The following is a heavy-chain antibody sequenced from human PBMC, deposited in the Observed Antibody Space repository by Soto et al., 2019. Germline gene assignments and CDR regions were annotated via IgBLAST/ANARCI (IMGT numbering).Heavy chain of an antibody. J-gene: IGHJ4*02. Sequence: GGSLRLSCAASEFNFSNYAMSLVSKTPGKGLEWVSAISYGGGTTYYADSVKGRFTISRDNSKNTLYLQMNSLRAEDTAVYYCAKNPGYYYDSTGYHFDYWGQGTLVTVSS. D-gene: IGHD3-22*01. CDR2: ISYGGGTT. V-gene: IGHV3-23*01. CDR3: AKNPGYYYDSTGYHFDY. CDR1: EFNFSNYA.